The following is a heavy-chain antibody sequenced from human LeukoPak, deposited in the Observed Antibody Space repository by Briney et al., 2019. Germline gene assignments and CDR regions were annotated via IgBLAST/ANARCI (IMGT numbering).Heavy chain of an antibody. V-gene: IGHV3-66*01. J-gene: IGHJ4*02. CDR2: IYSGGST. CDR1: GFTVSSNY. Sequence: GGSLRLSCAASGFTVSSNYMSWVRQAPGEGLEWVSVIYSGGSTYYADSVKGRFTISRDNSKNTLYLQMNSLRAEDTAVYYCARVTTSDYFDYWGQGTLVTVSS. D-gene: IGHD4-17*01. CDR3: ARVTTSDYFDY.